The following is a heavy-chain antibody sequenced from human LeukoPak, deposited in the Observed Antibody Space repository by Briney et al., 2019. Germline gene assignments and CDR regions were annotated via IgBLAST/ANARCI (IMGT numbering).Heavy chain of an antibody. CDR1: VDSISSYY. D-gene: IGHD6-19*01. CDR2: IYTSWST. Sequence: SETLSLTCAVSVDSISSYYRSWVRQPARKGLEWVGRIYTSWSTNYNPSLKSRVTMSVDTSKNQFSLKLRSVTAADTAVYYCARDRSSSAAPWIRCGAVPGAGDSYYYYYYGMDVWGQGTMVTVSS. J-gene: IGHJ6*02. CDR3: ARDRSSSAAPWIRCGAVPGAGDSYYYYYYGMDV. V-gene: IGHV4-4*07.